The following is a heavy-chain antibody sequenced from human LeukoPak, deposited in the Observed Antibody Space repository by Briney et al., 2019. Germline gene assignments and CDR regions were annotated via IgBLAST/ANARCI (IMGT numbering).Heavy chain of an antibody. D-gene: IGHD4-17*01. CDR1: GFTFSYHW. Sequence: GGSLTLSCAASGFTFSYHWMTWVRQAPGKGLEWVAVISYDGSNKYYADSVKGRFTISRDNSKNTLYLQMNSLRAEDTAVYYCAKSPHTVTIMYYFDYWGQGTLVTVSS. J-gene: IGHJ4*02. CDR3: AKSPHTVTIMYYFDY. V-gene: IGHV3-30*18. CDR2: ISYDGSNK.